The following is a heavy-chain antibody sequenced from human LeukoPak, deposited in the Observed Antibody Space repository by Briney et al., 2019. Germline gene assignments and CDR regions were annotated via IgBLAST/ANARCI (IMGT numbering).Heavy chain of an antibody. CDR2: IWYDGSIK. J-gene: IGHJ6*03. Sequence: GGSLRLSCAASGFTFSSYGMHWVRQAPGKGLEWVAVIWYDGSIKYYGDSVKGRFTISRDNLGNTLYLQMNTLRVEDTAVYYCAKEYGSFDYYYYMDVWGKGTTVTVSS. CDR3: AKEYGSFDYYYYMDV. D-gene: IGHD3-10*01. V-gene: IGHV3-33*06. CDR1: GFTFSSYG.